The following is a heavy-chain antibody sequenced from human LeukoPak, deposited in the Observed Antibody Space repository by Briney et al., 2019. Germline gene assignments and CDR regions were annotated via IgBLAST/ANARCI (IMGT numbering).Heavy chain of an antibody. V-gene: IGHV3-23*01. CDR1: GFTFSSYA. Sequence: GGSLRLSCAASGFTFSSYASSGVRRAPGKGLEWVSTISGSGGSTYYADSVKGRFTISRDNSKNTLYLQMNSMRAEDTAVYYCAKSGGSCSGGSCYYYYYYMDVWGKGTTVTVSS. CDR3: AKSGGSCSGGSCYYYYYYMDV. CDR2: ISGSGGST. J-gene: IGHJ6*03. D-gene: IGHD2-15*01.